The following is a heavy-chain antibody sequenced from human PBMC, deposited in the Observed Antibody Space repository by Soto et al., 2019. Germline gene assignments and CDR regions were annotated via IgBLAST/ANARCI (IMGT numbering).Heavy chain of an antibody. CDR1: GYTFTKYG. CDR3: ATLANCSGGRCYGYYFLY. J-gene: IGHJ4*02. V-gene: IGHV1-18*01. Sequence: ASVKVSCKAYGYTFTKYGITWVRQAPGQGLEWMGWISVDSGNTNYAPRLQGRITMTTDTSTSTAYMELRSLRADDSAVYYCATLANCSGGRCYGYYFLYWGQGTLVTVSS. D-gene: IGHD2-15*01. CDR2: ISVDSGNT.